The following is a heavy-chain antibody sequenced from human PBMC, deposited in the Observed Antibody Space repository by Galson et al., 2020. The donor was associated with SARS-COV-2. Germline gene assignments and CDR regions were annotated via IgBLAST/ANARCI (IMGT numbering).Heavy chain of an antibody. J-gene: IGHJ6*02. D-gene: IGHD4-17*01. Sequence: TLSLTCSVSGYSIINGYYCCWIRQPPAKGLEWIAGIYHRRTTYYNPSLKSRVTISVDTSKNHFSLTVTSVTAADTAVYYCARLSFTVTSYYYGREVWGQGPTVTVSS. CDR3: ARLSFTVTSYYYGREV. CDR1: GYSIINGYY. V-gene: IGHV4-38-2*01. CDR2: IYHRRTT.